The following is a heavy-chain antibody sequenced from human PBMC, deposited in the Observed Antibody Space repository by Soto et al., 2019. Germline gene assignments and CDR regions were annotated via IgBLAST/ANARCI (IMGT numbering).Heavy chain of an antibody. CDR3: ARGSEYYYDSSGYDDAFDI. D-gene: IGHD3-22*01. Sequence: QVQLVQSGAEVKKPGSSVKVSCKASGGTFSSYAISWVRQAPGQGLEWMGGIIPIFGTANYAQKFQGRVTITADKSTSTAYMELSSLRSEDTAVYYCARGSEYYYDSSGYDDAFDIWGQGTMVTVSS. CDR1: GGTFSSYA. J-gene: IGHJ3*02. CDR2: IIPIFGTA. V-gene: IGHV1-69*06.